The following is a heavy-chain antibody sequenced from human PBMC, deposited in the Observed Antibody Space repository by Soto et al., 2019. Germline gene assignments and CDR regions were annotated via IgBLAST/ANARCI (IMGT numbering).Heavy chain of an antibody. D-gene: IGHD6-19*01. CDR2: ISSSSSYM. Sequence: GGSLRLSCAASGFTFSSYYMNWVRQAPGKGLEWVSSISSSSSYMYYADSVKGRFTISRDSSKNTVSLEMTSLRAEDTAVYYCAKGGRQWLVTSDFNYWGQGALVTVSS. CDR1: GFTFSSYY. J-gene: IGHJ4*02. V-gene: IGHV3-21*01. CDR3: AKGGRQWLVTSDFNY.